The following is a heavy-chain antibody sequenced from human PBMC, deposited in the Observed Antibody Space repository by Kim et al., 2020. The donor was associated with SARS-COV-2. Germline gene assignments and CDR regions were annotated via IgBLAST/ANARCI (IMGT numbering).Heavy chain of an antibody. V-gene: IGHV4-39*01. J-gene: IGHJ5*02. CDR2: IYYSGST. CDR1: GGSISSSSYY. D-gene: IGHD6-13*01. CDR3: ARARSSSWPNWFDP. Sequence: SETLSLTCTVSGGSISSSSYYWGWIRQPPGKGLEWIGSIYYSGSTYYNPSIKSRVTISVDTSKNQFSLKLSSVTAADTAVYYCARARSSSWPNWFDPWGQGTLVTVSS.